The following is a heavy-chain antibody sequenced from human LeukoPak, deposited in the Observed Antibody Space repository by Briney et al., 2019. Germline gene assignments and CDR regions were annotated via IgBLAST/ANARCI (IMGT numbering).Heavy chain of an antibody. V-gene: IGHV1-2*02. Sequence: ASVKVSCKASGYTFTGYYMHWVRQAPRQGLEWMGWINPNSGGTNYAQKFQGRVTMTRDTSISTAYMELSRLRSDDTAVYYCARDEYYYGSGSYPGWFDPWGQGTLVTVSS. CDR2: INPNSGGT. CDR3: ARDEYYYGSGSYPGWFDP. CDR1: GYTFTGYY. D-gene: IGHD3-10*01. J-gene: IGHJ5*02.